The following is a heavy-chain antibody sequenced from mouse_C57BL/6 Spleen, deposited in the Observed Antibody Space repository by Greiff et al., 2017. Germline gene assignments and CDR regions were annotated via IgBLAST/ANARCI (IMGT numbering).Heavy chain of an antibody. CDR2: INPGSGGT. CDR1: GYAFTNYL. J-gene: IGHJ3*01. D-gene: IGHD2-1*01. CDR3: ARSGLRGNYPFAY. Sequence: VQLQQSGAELVRPGTSVKVSCKASGYAFTNYLIEWVKQRPGQGLEWIGVINPGSGGTNYNEKFKGKATLTADKSSSTAYMQLSSLTSEDSAVYFCARSGLRGNYPFAYWGQGTLVTVSA. V-gene: IGHV1-54*01.